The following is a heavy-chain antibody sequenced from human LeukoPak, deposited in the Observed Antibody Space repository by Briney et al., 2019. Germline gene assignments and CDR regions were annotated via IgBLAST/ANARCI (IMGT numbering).Heavy chain of an antibody. D-gene: IGHD3-10*01. Sequence: SETLSLTCTVSGGSISSNSHYWGWIRQTPGKGLEWIGSIYYSGTTYYNPSLKSRVAISVDTSKNQFSLKLSSVTAADTAVYYCVGEEYGTGSYYKSSDWGQGTLVTVSS. CDR2: IYYSGTT. CDR1: GGSISSNSHY. J-gene: IGHJ4*02. V-gene: IGHV4-39*01. CDR3: VGEEYGTGSYYKSSD.